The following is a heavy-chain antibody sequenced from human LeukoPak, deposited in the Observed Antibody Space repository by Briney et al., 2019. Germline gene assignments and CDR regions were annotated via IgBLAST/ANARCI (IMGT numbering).Heavy chain of an antibody. CDR2: ISGSGGST. D-gene: IGHD6-19*01. J-gene: IGHJ5*02. Sequence: GGSLRLSCAGSGFTFSSYAMSWVRQAPGKGLEWVSAISGSGGSTYYADSVKGRFTISRDNSKNTLYLQMNSLRAEDTAVYYCAKLYSSGWFPSSWFDPWGQGTLVTVSS. CDR1: GFTFSSYA. CDR3: AKLYSSGWFPSSWFDP. V-gene: IGHV3-23*01.